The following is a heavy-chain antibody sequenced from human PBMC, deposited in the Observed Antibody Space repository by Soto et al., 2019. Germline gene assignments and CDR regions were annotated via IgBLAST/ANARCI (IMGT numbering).Heavy chain of an antibody. V-gene: IGHV3-30-3*01. CDR2: ISYDGSNK. J-gene: IGHJ4*02. Sequence: PGXSLRLSCAASGFTFSSYAMHWVRQAPVKGLEWVAVISYDGSNKYYADSVKGRFTISRDNSKNTLYLQMNSLRAEDTAVYYCARDGGMIPQGALGYFDYWGQGTLVTVSS. CDR1: GFTFSSYA. D-gene: IGHD2-15*01. CDR3: ARDGGMIPQGALGYFDY.